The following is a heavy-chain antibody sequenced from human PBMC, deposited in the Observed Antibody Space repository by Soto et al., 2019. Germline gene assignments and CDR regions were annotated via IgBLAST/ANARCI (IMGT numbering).Heavy chain of an antibody. CDR2: IYYSGST. CDR3: AVTQYFHILTGYQYDPYYFAY. D-gene: IGHD3-9*01. CDR1: EGSGRGGDCY. J-gene: IGHJ4*02. Sequence: SETMSVTCSVGEGSGRGGDCYWSRKRQHPGKGLEWIGYIYYSGSTYSNPSLKSRVTISVDRSKNKFSLKLSSVTAADTAVYYCAVTQYFHILTGYQYDPYYFAYRGQGTLVPVSS. V-gene: IGHV4-30-4*01.